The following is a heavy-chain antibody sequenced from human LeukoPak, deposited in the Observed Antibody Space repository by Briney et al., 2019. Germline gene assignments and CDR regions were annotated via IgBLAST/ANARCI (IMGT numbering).Heavy chain of an antibody. D-gene: IGHD3-10*01. CDR1: GGSISSGGYY. J-gene: IGHJ5*02. V-gene: IGHV4-30-2*01. CDR2: IYHSGST. CDR3: AREVMYYYGSGRPHNWFDP. Sequence: SQTLSLTFTVSGGSISSGGYYWSWIRQPPGKGLEWIGYIYHSGSTYYNPSLKSRVTISVDTSKNQFSLKLSSVTAADTAVYYCAREVMYYYGSGRPHNWFDPWGQGTLVTVSS.